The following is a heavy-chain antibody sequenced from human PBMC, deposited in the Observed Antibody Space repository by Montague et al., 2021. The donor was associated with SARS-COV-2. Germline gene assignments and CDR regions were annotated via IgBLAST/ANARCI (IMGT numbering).Heavy chain of an antibody. J-gene: IGHJ6*02. Sequence: SETLSLTCAVYGGSFSGYYWSWIRQPPGKGLEWIGEINHSGSTNYNPSXXSRVTISVDTSKNQFSLKLSSVTAADTAVYYCARGRRILLWFGELLSGGDYYGMDVWGQGTTVTVS. CDR2: INHSGST. CDR1: GGSFSGYY. V-gene: IGHV4-34*01. CDR3: ARGRRILLWFGELLSGGDYYGMDV. D-gene: IGHD3-10*01.